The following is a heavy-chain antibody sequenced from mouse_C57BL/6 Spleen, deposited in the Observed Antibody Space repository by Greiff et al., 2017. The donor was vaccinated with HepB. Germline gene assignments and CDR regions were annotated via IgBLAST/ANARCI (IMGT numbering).Heavy chain of an antibody. Sequence: VQLQQSGPVLVKPGASVKMSCKASGYTFTDYYMNWVKQSHGKSLEWIGVINPYNGGTSYNQKFKGKATLTVDKSSSTAYMELNSLTSEDSAVYYCASGYDRFAYWGQGTLVTVSA. CDR1: GYTFTDYY. V-gene: IGHV1-19*01. CDR3: ASGYDRFAY. J-gene: IGHJ3*01. CDR2: INPYNGGT. D-gene: IGHD2-2*01.